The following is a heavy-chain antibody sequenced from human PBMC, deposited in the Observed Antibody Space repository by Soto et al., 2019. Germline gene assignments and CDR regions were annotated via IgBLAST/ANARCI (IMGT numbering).Heavy chain of an antibody. Sequence: EVQLLDSGGGLVQPGGSLRLSCAASGFTFSSYAMRWVRQAPGKGLEWVASISVGGDSTYYADSVKGRFTFSRDNSKNTLHLQMNSLSAADKAVYYCAKNYYFDQWGQGTLVTVSS. V-gene: IGHV3-23*01. CDR1: GFTFSSYA. CDR3: AKNYYFDQ. D-gene: IGHD3-10*01. CDR2: ISVGGDST. J-gene: IGHJ4*02.